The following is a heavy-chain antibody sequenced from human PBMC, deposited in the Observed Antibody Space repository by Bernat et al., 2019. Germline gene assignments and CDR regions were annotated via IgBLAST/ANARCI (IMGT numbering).Heavy chain of an antibody. CDR2: IYYSGST. D-gene: IGHD1-7*01. J-gene: IGHJ2*01. CDR3: ARHPGTGTTWYFDL. CDR1: GGSISTAGYY. Sequence: QVQLQESGPGLVRPSQTLSLTCTVSGGSISTAGYYWSWIRQHPGKGLEWIGYIYYSGSTNYNPSLKSRVTISVDTSKNQFSLKLSSVTAADTAVYYCARHPGTGTTWYFDLWGRGTLVTVSS. V-gene: IGHV4-31*03.